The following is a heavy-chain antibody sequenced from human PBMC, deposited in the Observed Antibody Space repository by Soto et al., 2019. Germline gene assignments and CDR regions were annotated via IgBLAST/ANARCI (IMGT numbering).Heavy chain of an antibody. Sequence: SGPTLVNPTPPLTLTCTFSGFSLSTSGGGVGWIRQPPGKALEWRGLIYWDDDKRYSPSMKSRVTITNDTSKNHVVLTITNMDPLDTATYYCARNYDIFTGYPPFDYWGQGTLVTVSS. V-gene: IGHV2-5*02. D-gene: IGHD3-9*01. CDR1: GFSLSTSGGG. CDR2: IYWDDDK. CDR3: ARNYDIFTGYPPFDY. J-gene: IGHJ4*02.